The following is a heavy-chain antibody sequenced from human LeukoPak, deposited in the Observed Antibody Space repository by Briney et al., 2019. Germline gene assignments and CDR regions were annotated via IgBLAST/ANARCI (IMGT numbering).Heavy chain of an antibody. CDR1: GFSFSRYS. CDR2: ISGSGSSA. V-gene: IGHV3-23*01. Sequence: PGGSLRLSCTASGFSFSRYSMNWVRQAPGQGLEWISIISGSGSSAYYADSVKGRFIVSRDNFKNTVNLEMSSLRVEDTAVYYCVPEGFDIWGQGKMVTVSS. J-gene: IGHJ3*02. CDR3: VPEGFDI.